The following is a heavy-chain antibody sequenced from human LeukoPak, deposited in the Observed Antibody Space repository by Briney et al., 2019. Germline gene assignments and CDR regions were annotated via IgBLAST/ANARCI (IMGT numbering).Heavy chain of an antibody. Sequence: PGGSLRLSCAASGFTFSSYWMSWVRQAPGKGLEWVSYISSSGSTIYYADSVKGRFTISRDNAKNSLYLQMNSLRAEDTAVYYCARDSSRFGKLLLNYWGQGTLVTVSS. J-gene: IGHJ4*02. CDR3: ARDSSRFGKLLLNY. V-gene: IGHV3-48*04. CDR2: ISSSGSTI. CDR1: GFTFSSYW. D-gene: IGHD2-15*01.